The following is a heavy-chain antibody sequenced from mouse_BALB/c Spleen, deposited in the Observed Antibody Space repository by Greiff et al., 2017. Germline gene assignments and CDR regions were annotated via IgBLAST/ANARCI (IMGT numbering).Heavy chain of an antibody. J-gene: IGHJ4*01. Sequence: EVQGVESGGGLVQPGGSRKLSCAASGFTFSSFGMHWVRQAQEKGLEWVAYISSGSSTIYYADTVKGRFTISRDNPKNTLFLQMTSLRSEDTAMYYCARSAPYYYAMDYWGQGTSVTVSS. V-gene: IGHV5-17*02. CDR2: ISSGSSTI. CDR3: ARSAPYYYAMDY. CDR1: GFTFSSFG.